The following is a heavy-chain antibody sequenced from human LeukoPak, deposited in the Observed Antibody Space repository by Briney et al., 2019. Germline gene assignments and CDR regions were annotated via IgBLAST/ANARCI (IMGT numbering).Heavy chain of an antibody. D-gene: IGHD6-6*01. V-gene: IGHV3-23*01. CDR3: ARDLIAAPDMDV. Sequence: PGGSLRLSCAGSGFTFSCYWMSWVRQAPGKGLEWVSAISGSGGSTYYADSVKGRFTISRDNAKNSLYLQMNSLRAEDTAVYYCARDLIAAPDMDVWGKGTPVTISS. CDR2: ISGSGGST. CDR1: GFTFSCYW. J-gene: IGHJ6*03.